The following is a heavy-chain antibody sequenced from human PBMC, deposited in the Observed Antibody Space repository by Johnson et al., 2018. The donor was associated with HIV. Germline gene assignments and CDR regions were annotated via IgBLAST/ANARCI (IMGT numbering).Heavy chain of an antibody. CDR2: INWNGGRT. J-gene: IGHJ3*01. CDR1: GFIFYDYD. Sequence: VQLVESGGGVVRPGGSLRLSCAGSGFIFYDYDMTWVRQAPGKGLEWVSGINWNGGRTGYADSVKGRFTISRENVNSSLYLQMNSLRAEDTALYYCARQHSYDSSGQGGGLDVWGQGTMVTVSS. CDR3: ARQHSYDSSGQGGGLDV. D-gene: IGHD3-22*01. V-gene: IGHV3-20*04.